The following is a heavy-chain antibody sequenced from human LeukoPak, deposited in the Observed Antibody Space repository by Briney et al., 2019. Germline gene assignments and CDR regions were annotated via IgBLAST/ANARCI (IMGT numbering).Heavy chain of an antibody. Sequence: GGSLRLSCAASGFTFSNAWMSWVRQAPGKGLEWVGRIKSKTDGGTTDYAAPVKGRFTISRDDSKNTLYLQMSSLKTEDTAVYYCTTDYYGSGSSYDYWGQGTLVTVSS. J-gene: IGHJ4*02. D-gene: IGHD3-10*01. CDR3: TTDYYGSGSSYDY. V-gene: IGHV3-15*01. CDR1: GFTFSNAW. CDR2: IKSKTDGGTT.